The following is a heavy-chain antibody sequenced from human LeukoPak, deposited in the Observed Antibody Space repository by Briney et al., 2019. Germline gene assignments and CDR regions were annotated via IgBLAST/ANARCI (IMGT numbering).Heavy chain of an antibody. Sequence: GGSLRLSCAASGFTFSSYGMHWVRQAPGKGLEWVAVISYDGSNKYYADSVKGRFTISRDNSKNTLYLQMNSLRAEDTAVYYCAKGGTLGYCSSTCCQFDYWGQGTLVTVSS. D-gene: IGHD2-2*01. CDR1: GFTFSSYG. CDR3: AKGGTLGYCSSTCCQFDY. CDR2: ISYDGSNK. V-gene: IGHV3-30*18. J-gene: IGHJ4*02.